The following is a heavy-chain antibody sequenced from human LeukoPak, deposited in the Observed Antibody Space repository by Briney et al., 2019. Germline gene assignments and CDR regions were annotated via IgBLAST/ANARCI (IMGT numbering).Heavy chain of an antibody. J-gene: IGHJ4*02. CDR2: IYYSGST. CDR1: GGSISSYY. Sequence: PSETLSLTCTVSGGSISSYYWSWIRQPPGKGLEWIGYIYYSGSTNYNPSLKSRVTISVDTSKNQFSLKLSSVTAADTAVYYCARVLDLGSSSWYYYFDYWGQGTLVTVFS. CDR3: ARVLDLGSSSWYYYFDY. V-gene: IGHV4-59*01. D-gene: IGHD6-13*01.